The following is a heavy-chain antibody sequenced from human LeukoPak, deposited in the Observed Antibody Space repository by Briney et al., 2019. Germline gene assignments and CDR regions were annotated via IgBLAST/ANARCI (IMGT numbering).Heavy chain of an antibody. CDR3: ARAPSVSNFDY. CDR1: GYTFTGFY. CDR2: INPNSGGT. V-gene: IGHV1-2*02. J-gene: IGHJ4*02. D-gene: IGHD4-11*01. Sequence: ASVKVSCKASGYTFTGFYIHWVRQAPGQGLEWMGWINPNSGGTKYAQRFQGRVTMTRHTSFSTAYMELNSLRSDDTAVYYCARAPSVSNFDYWGQGTLVTVSS.